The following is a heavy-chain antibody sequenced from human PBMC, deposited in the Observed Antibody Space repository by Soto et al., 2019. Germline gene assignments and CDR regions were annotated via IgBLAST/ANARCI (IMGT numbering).Heavy chain of an antibody. J-gene: IGHJ4*02. D-gene: IGHD3-22*01. CDR3: ASAYYYDSSGYSPGGY. CDR2: SRSKAYSYAT. CDR1: GFTFSGSA. Sequence: PGGSLRLSCAASGFTFSGSAMHWVRQASGKGLEWLGHSRSKAYSYATAYAASVKGRFTISRDNAKNSLYLQMNSLRVEDTAVYYCASAYYYDSSGYSPGGYWGQGTLVTVSS. V-gene: IGHV3-73*01.